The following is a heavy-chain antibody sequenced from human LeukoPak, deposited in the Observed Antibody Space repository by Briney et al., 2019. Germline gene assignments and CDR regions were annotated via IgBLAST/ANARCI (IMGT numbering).Heavy chain of an antibody. CDR2: ISKSSALK. CDR1: GGSFSGYT. D-gene: IGHD4-17*01. CDR3: AKDSDYTVYGELDY. J-gene: IGHJ4*02. Sequence: ETLSLTCAVYGGSFSGYTFTWVRQAPGKGLEYVSSISKSSALKYYAESVRGRFTVSRDNAKNSLYLQMNSLRAEDTAVYYCAKDSDYTVYGELDYWGQGTLVTVSS. V-gene: IGHV3-21*04.